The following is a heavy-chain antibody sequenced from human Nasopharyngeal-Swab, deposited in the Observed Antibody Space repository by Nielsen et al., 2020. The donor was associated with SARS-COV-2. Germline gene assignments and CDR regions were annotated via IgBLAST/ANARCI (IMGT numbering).Heavy chain of an antibody. J-gene: IGHJ6*04. V-gene: IGHV4-34*01. CDR2: INHSGST. CDR1: GGSFSGYY. D-gene: IGHD3-10*01. Sequence: SETLSLTCAVYGGSFSGYYWSCILQPPGKGLEWIGEINHSGSTNYNPSLKSRVTISVDTSKNQFSLKLSSVTAADTAVYYCARVSTMVRGVIRSHYYYGMDVWGKGTTVTVSS. CDR3: ARVSTMVRGVIRSHYYYGMDV.